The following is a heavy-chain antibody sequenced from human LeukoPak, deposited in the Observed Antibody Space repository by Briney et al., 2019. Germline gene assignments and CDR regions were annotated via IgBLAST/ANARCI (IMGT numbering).Heavy chain of an antibody. V-gene: IGHV4-39*07. Sequence: SETLSLTCTVSGGSISSSSYYWGWIRQPPGKGLEWIGSIYYSGSTYYNPSLKSRVTISVDTSKNQFSLKLSSVTAAATAVYYCARDIFGVFDYWGQGTLVTVSS. CDR3: ARDIFGVFDY. CDR1: GGSISSSSYY. CDR2: IYYSGST. D-gene: IGHD3-10*02. J-gene: IGHJ4*02.